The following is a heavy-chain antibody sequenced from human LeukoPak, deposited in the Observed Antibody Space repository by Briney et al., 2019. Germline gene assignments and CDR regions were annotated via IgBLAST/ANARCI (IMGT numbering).Heavy chain of an antibody. CDR2: IYPADSDT. CDR1: GYTSATYW. D-gene: IGHD1-26*01. J-gene: IGHJ4*02. CDR3: ARQPTSGYYFDY. V-gene: IGHV5-51*01. Sequence: GESLKISCKGSGYTSATYWIGWVRQMPGKGLEWMGIIYPADSDTRYSPSFQGQVTISADKSISTAYLQWSSLKASDTAMYYCARQPTSGYYFDYWGQGTLVTVSS.